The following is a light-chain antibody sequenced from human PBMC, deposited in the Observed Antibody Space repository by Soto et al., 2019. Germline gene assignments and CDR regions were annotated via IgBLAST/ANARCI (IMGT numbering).Light chain of an antibody. Sequence: EIVLTQSPATLSLSPGERATLSCRASQSVSSSYLAWYQQTPGQAPSLLIYAASSRATGIPDRFSGSGSGTDFTLTISSLEPEDFAVYYCQQHGSSPRTFGQGTKVEIK. CDR2: AAS. CDR1: QSVSSSY. CDR3: QQHGSSPRT. V-gene: IGKV3-20*01. J-gene: IGKJ1*01.